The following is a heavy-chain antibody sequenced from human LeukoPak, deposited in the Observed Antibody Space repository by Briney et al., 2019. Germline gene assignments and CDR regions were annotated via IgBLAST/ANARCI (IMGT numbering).Heavy chain of an antibody. J-gene: IGHJ4*02. D-gene: IGHD1-14*01. CDR3: ARGTGALDY. CDR1: GFTFSSYS. Sequence: GGSLRLSCAASGFTFSSYSMNWVRQAPGQGLEWVSSISSSRSYIYYADSVKGRFTISRDNAKNSLYLQMNSLRAEDTAVYYCARGTGALDYWGQGTLVTVSS. CDR2: ISSSRSYI. V-gene: IGHV3-21*01.